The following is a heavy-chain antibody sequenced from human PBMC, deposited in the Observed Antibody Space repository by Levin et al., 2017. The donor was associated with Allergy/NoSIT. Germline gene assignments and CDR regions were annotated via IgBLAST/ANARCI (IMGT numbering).Heavy chain of an antibody. Sequence: GESLKISCKGSEYSFSSYWIGWVRQMPGKGLEWMGIIYPGDSNTRYSPSFQGQVTISADKSTSTAYLQWGSLKASDTAMYFCARAITVAGTVCYFDYWGQGTLVTVSS. CDR3: ARAITVAGTVCYFDY. CDR1: EYSFSSYW. V-gene: IGHV5-51*01. CDR2: IYPGDSNT. J-gene: IGHJ4*02. D-gene: IGHD6-19*01.